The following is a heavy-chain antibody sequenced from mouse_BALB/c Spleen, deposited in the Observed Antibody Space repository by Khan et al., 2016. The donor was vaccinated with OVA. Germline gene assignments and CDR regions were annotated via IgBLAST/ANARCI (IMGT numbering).Heavy chain of an antibody. CDR2: IWAGGST. CDR3: TRAFYNGTRLAY. V-gene: IGHV2-9*02. Sequence: QVQLKESGPGLVAPSQTLSITCTVGGFSLSNYGVHWVRQPPGKGLEWLGVIWAGGSTNHNLALMSRLSISKDDSKSQVFLKMNSLQTDDTAMYYCTRAFYNGTRLAYWGQGTLVTVSA. D-gene: IGHD1-1*01. J-gene: IGHJ3*01. CDR1: GFSLSNYG.